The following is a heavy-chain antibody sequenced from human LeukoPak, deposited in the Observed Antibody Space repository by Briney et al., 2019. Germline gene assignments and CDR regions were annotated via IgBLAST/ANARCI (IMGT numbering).Heavy chain of an antibody. J-gene: IGHJ6*02. Sequence: PSETLSLTCTVSGGSISSYYWSWIRQPPGKGLEWIGYIYYSGSTNYNPSLKSRDTISVDTSKNQFSLKLSSVTAADTAVYYCARHGPYYDFWSGYYTTYYYGMDVWGQGTTVTVSS. CDR2: IYYSGST. CDR3: ARHGPYYDFWSGYYTTYYYGMDV. D-gene: IGHD3-3*01. V-gene: IGHV4-59*08. CDR1: GGSISSYY.